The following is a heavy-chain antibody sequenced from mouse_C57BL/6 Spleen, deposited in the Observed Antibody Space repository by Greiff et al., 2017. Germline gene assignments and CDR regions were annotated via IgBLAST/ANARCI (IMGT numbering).Heavy chain of an antibody. CDR3: TRGSSGPLAMDY. V-gene: IGHV1-15*01. CDR1: GYTFTDYE. J-gene: IGHJ4*01. Sequence: VQLQQSGAELVRPGASVTLSCKASGYTFTDYEMHWVKQTPVHGLEWIGAIDPETGGTAYNQKFKGKAILTADKSSSTAYMELRSLTSEDSAVYYCTRGSSGPLAMDYWGQGTSVTVSS. D-gene: IGHD3-2*02. CDR2: IDPETGGT.